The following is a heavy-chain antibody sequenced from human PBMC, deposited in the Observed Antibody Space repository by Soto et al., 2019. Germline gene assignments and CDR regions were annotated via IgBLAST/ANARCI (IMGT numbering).Heavy chain of an antibody. CDR3: LSMAAAGTGGD. CDR1: GFTFSSYG. CDR2: ISHDESHK. Sequence: PGGSLRLSCAAPGFTFSSYGMHWVRQAPGKGLEWVAVISHDESHKYYADSVKGRFAISRDNSKNTLYLQMNSLRPEDTAVYYCLSMAAAGTGGDWGQGSLVTVSS. D-gene: IGHD6-13*01. V-gene: IGHV3-30*03. J-gene: IGHJ4*02.